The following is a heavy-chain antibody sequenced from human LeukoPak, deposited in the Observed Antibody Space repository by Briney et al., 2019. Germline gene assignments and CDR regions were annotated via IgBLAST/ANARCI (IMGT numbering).Heavy chain of an antibody. CDR3: ARTTEAHSWQTRYYSYYMDV. Sequence: GGSLRLSCVGSGFTFGSYGLHWVRQAPGKGLEWVAFIQYDASNKWYADSVKGRFTISKDNSKSTVYLHMNSLKGDDTAVYYCARTTEAHSWQTRYYSYYMDVWGKGTTVTVSS. J-gene: IGHJ6*03. CDR2: IQYDASNK. CDR1: GFTFGSYG. D-gene: IGHD6-13*01. V-gene: IGHV3-30*19.